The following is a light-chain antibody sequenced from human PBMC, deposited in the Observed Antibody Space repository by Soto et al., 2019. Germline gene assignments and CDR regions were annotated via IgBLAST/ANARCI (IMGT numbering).Light chain of an antibody. J-gene: IGKJ1*01. CDR3: QQYNSYS. CDR1: QGISSW. Sequence: DIQMTQSPSTLSASVGDRVTITCRASQGISSWLAWYQQKPGKAHKLLIYKASSLESGVPSRFSGSGSGTEFTLTISSLQPDDCATYYCQQYNSYSFGQGTKVEIK. V-gene: IGKV1-5*03. CDR2: KAS.